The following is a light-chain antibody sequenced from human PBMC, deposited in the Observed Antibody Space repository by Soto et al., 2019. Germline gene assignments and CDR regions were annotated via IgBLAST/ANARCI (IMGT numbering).Light chain of an antibody. J-gene: IGLJ1*01. CDR3: CSYAGDTTFVV. V-gene: IGLV2-23*02. Sequence: QSALTHPASMSGSPGQSITISCTGTSSDVGSYYPVSWFQQHPGKAPKLIIYEVSKRPSGVSDRFSGSKSGNTASLTISGLQAEDEAEYYCCSYAGDTTFVVFGTGTKLTVL. CDR2: EVS. CDR1: SSDVGSYYP.